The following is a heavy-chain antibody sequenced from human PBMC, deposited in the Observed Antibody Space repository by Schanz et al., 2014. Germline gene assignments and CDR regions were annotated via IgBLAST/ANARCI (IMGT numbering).Heavy chain of an antibody. CDR1: GFIVSSTY. CDR2: IYSGVST. J-gene: IGHJ6*02. Sequence: EVQLVESGGDLVQPGGSQRLSCAASGFIVSSTYMTWVRQAPGKGLEWVSIIYSGVSTYYADSVKGRFTISRDNSKNTVYLQMKSLRVEDTGVYYCARLITVTHHNPYYHGMDVWGQGTTVTVSS. CDR3: ARLITVTHHNPYYHGMDV. V-gene: IGHV3-66*04. D-gene: IGHD3-10*01.